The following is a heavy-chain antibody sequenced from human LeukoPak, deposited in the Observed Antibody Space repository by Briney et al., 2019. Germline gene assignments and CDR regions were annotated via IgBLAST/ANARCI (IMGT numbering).Heavy chain of an antibody. V-gene: IGHV1-18*01. D-gene: IGHD3-22*01. CDR1: GYTFTSYG. CDR3: ARMSYDSSGSYWPLDY. J-gene: IGHJ4*02. CDR2: ISAYNGNT. Sequence: ASVKVSCKASGYTFTSYGISWVRQAPGQGLEWMGWISAYNGNTNYAQKLQGRVTMTTDTSTSTAYMELRSLRSDNTAVYSCARMSYDSSGSYWPLDYWGQGTLVTVSS.